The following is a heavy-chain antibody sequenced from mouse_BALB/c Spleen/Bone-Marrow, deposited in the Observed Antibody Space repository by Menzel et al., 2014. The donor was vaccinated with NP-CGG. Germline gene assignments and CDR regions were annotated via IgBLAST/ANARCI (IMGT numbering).Heavy chain of an antibody. CDR2: INPGSSTI. Sequence: EVKLQESGGGLVQPGGSLKLSCAASGFDFSGYWMSWVRQAPGKGLEWIGEINPGSSTINYTPSLKDKFIISRDNAKNTLYLQMSKVRSEDTALYYCARLHYYGYFAYLSQGTLVTVSA. V-gene: IGHV4-1*02. J-gene: IGHJ3*01. D-gene: IGHD1-2*01. CDR1: GFDFSGYW. CDR3: ARLHYYGYFAY.